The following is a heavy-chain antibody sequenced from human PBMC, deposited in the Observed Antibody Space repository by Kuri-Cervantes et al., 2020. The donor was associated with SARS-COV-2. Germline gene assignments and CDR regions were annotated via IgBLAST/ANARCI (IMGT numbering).Heavy chain of an antibody. V-gene: IGHV3-48*02. J-gene: IGHJ6*02. CDR1: GFTFSSYA. Sequence: GESLKISCAASGFTFSSYAMHWVRQAPGKGLEWVSYISSSSSTIYYADSVKGRFTISRDNAKNSLYLQMNSLRDEDTAVYYCARRGYYPDYYYGMDVWGQGTTVTVSS. D-gene: IGHD3-22*01. CDR2: ISSSSSTI. CDR3: ARRGYYPDYYYGMDV.